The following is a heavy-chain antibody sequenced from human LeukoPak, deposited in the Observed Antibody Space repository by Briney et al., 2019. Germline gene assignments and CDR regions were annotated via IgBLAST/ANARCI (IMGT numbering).Heavy chain of an antibody. D-gene: IGHD3-10*01. J-gene: IGHJ5*02. CDR3: ARANMVRGVGSFFDRNWFDP. CDR2: FYPEDGET. V-gene: IGHV1-24*01. Sequence: GASVKVSCKVSGYTLTELSMHWVRQAPGKGLEWMGGFYPEDGETIYAQKFQGRVTMTEDTSTGTAYMELSSLRSEDTAVYYCARANMVRGVGSFFDRNWFDPWGQGTLVTVSS. CDR1: GYTLTELS.